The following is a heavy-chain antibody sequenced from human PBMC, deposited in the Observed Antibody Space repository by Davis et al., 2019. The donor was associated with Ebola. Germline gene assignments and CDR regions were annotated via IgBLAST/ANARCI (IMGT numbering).Heavy chain of an antibody. CDR1: GFTFSRYS. CDR3: ARDWYSGGSCGYYFDY. J-gene: IGHJ4*02. V-gene: IGHV3-48*02. Sequence: PGGSLRLSCAASGFTFSRYSMNWVRQAPGKGLEWISYINSGSNTIYYADSVKGRFTISRDNAKNSLYLQMNSLRDEDTAVYYCARDWYSGGSCGYYFDYWGRGTLVTVSS. D-gene: IGHD2-15*01. CDR2: INSGSNTI.